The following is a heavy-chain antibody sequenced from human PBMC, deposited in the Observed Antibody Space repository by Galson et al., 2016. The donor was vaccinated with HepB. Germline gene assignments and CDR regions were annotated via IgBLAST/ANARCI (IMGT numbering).Heavy chain of an antibody. Sequence: SETLSLTCAVYSGSFSGYYWSWIRQSPGKGREWIGEVNHGGTTNNNPPLKSRVTISLDTSKNQFSLKLRSVTAADTAVYYCARATRGKGQYSSRFYYYGMDVWGQGTTVTVSS. J-gene: IGHJ6*02. CDR2: VNHGGTT. V-gene: IGHV4-34*01. D-gene: IGHD2-2*01. CDR3: ARATRGKGQYSSRFYYYGMDV. CDR1: SGSFSGYY.